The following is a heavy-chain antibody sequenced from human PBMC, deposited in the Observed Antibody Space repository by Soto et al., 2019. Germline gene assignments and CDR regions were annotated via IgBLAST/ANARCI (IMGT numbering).Heavy chain of an antibody. D-gene: IGHD6-6*01. V-gene: IGHV1-3*01. CDR2: INPGNGDT. CDR1: GYPFTIYA. Sequence: QVLLVQSGAEVKKPGASVRVSCKASGYPFTIYAIHWVRQAPGQSLEWMGWINPGNGDTKYSQIFQGRVTITWDTSARTAYMDLSSLISEDTADYYCARDSSSSRSFDYCGQGARVTVSS. J-gene: IGHJ4*02. CDR3: ARDSSSSRSFDY.